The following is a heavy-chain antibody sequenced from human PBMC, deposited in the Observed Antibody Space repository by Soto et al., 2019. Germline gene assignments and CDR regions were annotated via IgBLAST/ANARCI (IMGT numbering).Heavy chain of an antibody. CDR2: IKSKTDGGTT. V-gene: IGHV3-15*01. D-gene: IGHD3-10*01. Sequence: GGSLRLSCAASGFTFSNAWMSWVRQAPGKGLEWVGRIKSKTDGGTTDYAAPVKGRFTISRDDSKNTLYLQMNSLKTEDTAVYYCTTGRTYGSGSYYNLATKDAFDIWGQGTMVTVSS. CDR3: TTGRTYGSGSYYNLATKDAFDI. CDR1: GFTFSNAW. J-gene: IGHJ3*02.